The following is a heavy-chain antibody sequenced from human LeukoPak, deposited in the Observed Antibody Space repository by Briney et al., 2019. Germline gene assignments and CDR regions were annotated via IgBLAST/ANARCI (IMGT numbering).Heavy chain of an antibody. Sequence: GGSLRLSCAASGFTVSSNYMSWVRQAPGKGLEWVSVIYSGGSTYYADSVKGRFTISRDNSKNTLYLQMNSLRAEDTAVYYCARIRQRGTKYYFDYWGQGTLVTVSS. V-gene: IGHV3-66*01. J-gene: IGHJ4*02. CDR3: ARIRQRGTKYYFDY. CDR2: IYSGGST. D-gene: IGHD1-7*01. CDR1: GFTVSSNY.